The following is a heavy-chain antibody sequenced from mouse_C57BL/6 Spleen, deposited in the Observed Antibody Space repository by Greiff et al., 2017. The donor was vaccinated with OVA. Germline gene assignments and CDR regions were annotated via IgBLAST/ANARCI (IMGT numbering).Heavy chain of an antibody. V-gene: IGHV1-52*01. CDR1: GYTFTSYW. Sequence: VQLQQPGAELVRPGSSVKLSCKASGYTFTSYWMHWVKQRPIQGLEWIGNIDPSDSETHYNQKFKDKATLTVDKSSSTAYMQLSRLTSEDSAVYYCARLVTTVVATDYWGQGTTLTVSS. J-gene: IGHJ2*01. CDR2: IDPSDSET. CDR3: ARLVTTVVATDY. D-gene: IGHD1-1*01.